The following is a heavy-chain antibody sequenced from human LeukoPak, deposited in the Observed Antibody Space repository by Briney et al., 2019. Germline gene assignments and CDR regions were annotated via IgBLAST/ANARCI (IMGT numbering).Heavy chain of an antibody. CDR1: GFTFSGSA. V-gene: IGHV3-73*01. J-gene: IGHJ3*02. D-gene: IGHD3-22*01. CDR3: TRLVVLLPGDSSGHRIHAFDI. CDR2: IRSKANSYAT. Sequence: GGSLRLSCAASGFTFSGSAMHWVRQASGKGLEWVGCIRSKANSYATAYAASVKGRFTISRDDSKNTAYLQMNSLKTEDTAVYYCTRLVVLLPGDSSGHRIHAFDIWGQGTMVTVSS.